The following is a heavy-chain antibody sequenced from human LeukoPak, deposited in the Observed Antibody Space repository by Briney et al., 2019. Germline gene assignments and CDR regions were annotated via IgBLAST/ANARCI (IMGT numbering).Heavy chain of an antibody. CDR1: GFTFSSYA. J-gene: IGHJ3*02. CDR3: ARDYGDYVWYAFDI. CDR2: ISGSGGST. Sequence: GGSLRLSCAASGFTFSSYAMGWVRQAPGKGLEWVSAISGSGGSTYYADSVKGRFTISRDNSKNTLYLQMNSLRAEDTAVYYCARDYGDYVWYAFDIWGQGTMVTVSS. D-gene: IGHD4-17*01. V-gene: IGHV3-23*01.